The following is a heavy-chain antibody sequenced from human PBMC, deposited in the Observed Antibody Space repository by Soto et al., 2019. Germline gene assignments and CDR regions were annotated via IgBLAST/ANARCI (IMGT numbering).Heavy chain of an antibody. CDR2: ISDRGDTT. CDR1: GFTISSNA. CDR3: AKDKPGTTSFDY. D-gene: IGHD1-1*01. Sequence: EVQLLESGGGLVQPGGSLRLSCAASGFTISSNAMYWVRQAPGKGLEWVSAISDRGDTTHYADYVKGRFTISRDTSKNTLYLQLNTLRDDDTAVYYCAKDKPGTTSFDYWGQGTLVTVSS. V-gene: IGHV3-23*01. J-gene: IGHJ4*02.